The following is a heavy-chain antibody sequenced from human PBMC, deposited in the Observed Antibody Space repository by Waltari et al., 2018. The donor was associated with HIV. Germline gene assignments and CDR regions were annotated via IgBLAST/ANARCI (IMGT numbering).Heavy chain of an antibody. Sequence: QVQLVQSGSGLKKPGASVKVCCKASGYTFNTYAMNWVRQAPGQGLEWMGWINTNTGNPAYAQGFTGRFVFSLDTAVSTAYLQISSLKAEDTAVYYCARGFWSGSRGGFDYWGQGTLVTVSS. J-gene: IGHJ4*02. D-gene: IGHD3-3*01. V-gene: IGHV7-4-1*02. CDR3: ARGFWSGSRGGFDY. CDR1: GYTFNTYA. CDR2: INTNTGNP.